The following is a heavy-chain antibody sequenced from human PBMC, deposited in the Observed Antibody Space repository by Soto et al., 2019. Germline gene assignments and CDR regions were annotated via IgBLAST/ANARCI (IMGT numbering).Heavy chain of an antibody. CDR3: ARVPGLGIAVNWFDP. V-gene: IGHV4-39*07. CDR2: IYYSGST. Sequence: NPSETLSLTCTVSGGSISSSTYYWGWIRQPPGKGLEWIGSIYYSGSTYYNPSLKSRVTISVDTSKNQFSLKLSSVTAADTAVYYCARVPGLGIAVNWFDPWGQGTLVTVSS. J-gene: IGHJ5*02. CDR1: GGSISSSTYY. D-gene: IGHD6-19*01.